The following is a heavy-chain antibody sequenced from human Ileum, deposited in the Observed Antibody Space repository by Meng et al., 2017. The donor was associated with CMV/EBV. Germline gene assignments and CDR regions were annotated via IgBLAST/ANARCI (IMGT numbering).Heavy chain of an antibody. CDR2: IKNKANGATT. CDR1: GFTFSSPW. Sequence: SCAASGFTFSSPWMSWVRQAPGKGLEWVGRIKNKANGATTDYAAPVKGRFTISRDDSKNMLYLQMNSLKTEDTAVYYCTTENYGLVDWGQGTLVTVSS. D-gene: IGHD4-17*01. CDR3: TTENYGLVD. J-gene: IGHJ4*02. V-gene: IGHV3-15*07.